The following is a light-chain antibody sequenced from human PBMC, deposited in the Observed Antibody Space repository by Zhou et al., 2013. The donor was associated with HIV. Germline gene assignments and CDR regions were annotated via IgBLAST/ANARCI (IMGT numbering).Light chain of an antibody. CDR2: NAS. V-gene: IGKV3-20*01. Sequence: EIVLTQSPATLSLSPGERATLSCRASQSLSSFLAWYQQKPGQAPRLLIYNASNRATGIPARFSGSGSGTDFTLTISRLEPEDFAVYYCQQYGSSPLTFGGGTKVEIK. J-gene: IGKJ4*01. CDR1: QSLSSF. CDR3: QQYGSSPLT.